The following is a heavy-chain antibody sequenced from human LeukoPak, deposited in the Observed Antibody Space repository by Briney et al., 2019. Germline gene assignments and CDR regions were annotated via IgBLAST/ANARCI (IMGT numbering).Heavy chain of an antibody. Sequence: PGGSLRLSCVASGFTFSNYAMSWVRQAPGKGLEWVSGITGSGGSTYYADSVKGRFTISRDNSKNTLYLQMNSLRAEDTAVYYCAKRITGTDHAFDIWGQGTVVTVSS. CDR3: AKRITGTDHAFDI. V-gene: IGHV3-23*01. J-gene: IGHJ3*02. CDR2: ITGSGGST. D-gene: IGHD1-20*01. CDR1: GFTFSNYA.